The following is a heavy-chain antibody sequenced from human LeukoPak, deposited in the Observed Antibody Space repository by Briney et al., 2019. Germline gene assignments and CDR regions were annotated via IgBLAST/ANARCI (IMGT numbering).Heavy chain of an antibody. D-gene: IGHD6-19*01. V-gene: IGHV1-2*02. CDR3: ARGVPPSYSSAWYVNY. J-gene: IGHJ4*02. Sequence: VASVKVSCKASGYTFTGYYMHWVRQAPGQGLEWMGWINPNSGDTNYAQKFQGRVTMTRDTSISTAYMELSRLGSDDTAVYYCARGVPPSYSSAWYVNYWGQGALVTSPQ. CDR2: INPNSGDT. CDR1: GYTFTGYY.